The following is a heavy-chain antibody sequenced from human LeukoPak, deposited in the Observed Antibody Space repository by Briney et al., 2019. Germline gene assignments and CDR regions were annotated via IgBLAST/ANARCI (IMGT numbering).Heavy chain of an antibody. CDR2: ISSSGSTI. D-gene: IGHD3-10*02. J-gene: IGHJ6*04. CDR3: AELGITMIGGV. CDR1: GFTPSSYE. Sequence: GGSLRLSCAASGFTPSSYEMNWVREAPGEGLEWVSYISSSGSTIYYVASVKGRFTISRDHAKNSLYLQMNSLRAEDTAVYYCAELGITMIGGVRGKGTTVTISS. V-gene: IGHV3-48*03.